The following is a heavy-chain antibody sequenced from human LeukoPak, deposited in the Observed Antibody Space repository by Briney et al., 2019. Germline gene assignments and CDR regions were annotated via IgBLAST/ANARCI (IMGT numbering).Heavy chain of an antibody. J-gene: IGHJ4*02. Sequence: GGSLRLSCAASGFTFSSFAMSWVRQTPGKWLEWVSAISAGGGSAYYADSVKGRFTISRDNSKNTLYLQMNSLSAEDTAVYYCANLYAPGDYWGQGTLVTVSS. D-gene: IGHD2/OR15-2a*01. CDR2: ISAGGGSA. V-gene: IGHV3-23*01. CDR3: ANLYAPGDY. CDR1: GFTFSSFA.